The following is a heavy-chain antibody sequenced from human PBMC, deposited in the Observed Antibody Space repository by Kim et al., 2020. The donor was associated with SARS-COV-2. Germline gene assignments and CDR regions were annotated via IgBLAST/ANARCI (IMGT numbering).Heavy chain of an antibody. V-gene: IGHV1-69*13. J-gene: IGHJ4*02. CDR2: IIPIFGTA. D-gene: IGHD5-18*01. CDR1: GGTFSSYA. Sequence: SVKVSCKASGGTFSSYAISWVRQAPGQGLEWMGGIIPIFGTANYAKKFQGRVTITADESTSTAYMELSSLRSEDTAVYYCAREHTAMGQTHLDCWGQGTLVTVSS. CDR3: AREHTAMGQTHLDC.